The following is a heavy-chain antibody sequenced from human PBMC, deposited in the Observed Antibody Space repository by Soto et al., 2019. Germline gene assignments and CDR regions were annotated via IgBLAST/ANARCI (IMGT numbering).Heavy chain of an antibody. CDR3: AKNCGGNCYSTSRIVFQH. Sequence: GGSLRLSCAASGFTFSSYGMHWVRQAPGKGLEWVAVIWYDGSNKYYADSVKGRFTISRDNSKNTLYLQVNSLRAEDTAVYYCAKNCGGNCYSTSRIVFQHWGQG. J-gene: IGHJ1*01. CDR1: GFTFSSYG. CDR2: IWYDGSNK. D-gene: IGHD2-21*01. V-gene: IGHV3-33*06.